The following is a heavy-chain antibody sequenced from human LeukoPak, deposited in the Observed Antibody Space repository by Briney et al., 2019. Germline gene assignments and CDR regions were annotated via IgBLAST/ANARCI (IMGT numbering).Heavy chain of an antibody. CDR2: IYTSGST. D-gene: IGHD3-22*01. Sequence: SETLSLTCTVSGGSISSYYWSWIRQPAGKGLEWIERIYTSGSTNYNPSLKSRVTMSVDTSKNQFSLKLSSVTAADTAVYYCARDANYYDSSGYPKYYFDYWGQGTLVTVSS. V-gene: IGHV4-4*07. J-gene: IGHJ4*02. CDR3: ARDANYYDSSGYPKYYFDY. CDR1: GGSISSYY.